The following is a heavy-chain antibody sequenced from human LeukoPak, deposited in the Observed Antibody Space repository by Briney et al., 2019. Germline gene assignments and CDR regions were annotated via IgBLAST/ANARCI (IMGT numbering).Heavy chain of an antibody. Sequence: ASVKVSCKASGYTFTTYYIHWVRQPPGPGLEWMGIINPTGGSTTYAQKFQGRVTMTRDTATSTVFMEVNSLRSEDTAVYYCALYSSTWYWGQGTLVTVSS. CDR2: INPTGGST. J-gene: IGHJ4*02. CDR3: ALYSSTWY. V-gene: IGHV1-46*01. D-gene: IGHD6-13*01. CDR1: GYTFTTYY.